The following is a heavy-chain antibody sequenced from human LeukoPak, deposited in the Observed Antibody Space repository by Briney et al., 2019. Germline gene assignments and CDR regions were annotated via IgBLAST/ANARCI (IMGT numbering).Heavy chain of an antibody. CDR1: GFTFSSYA. CDR2: MYPWGSA. V-gene: IGHV3-NL1*01. J-gene: IGHJ4*01. CDR3: VSQGGGDNCR. Sequence: GGSLRLSCAASGFTFSSYAMHWVRQAPGKGLEWVSIMYPWGSAFYTDSVKGRFTVTRDESKNMMFLQMNTLRPDDTAMYYCVSQGGGDNCRWGQGALVTVSS. D-gene: IGHD4-23*01.